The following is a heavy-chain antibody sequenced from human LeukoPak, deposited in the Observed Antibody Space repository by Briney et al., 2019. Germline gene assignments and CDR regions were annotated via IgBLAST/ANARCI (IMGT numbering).Heavy chain of an antibody. J-gene: IGHJ5*02. Sequence: GASVKVSCKASGYTFTGYYMHWVRQAPGQGLEWMGWINPNSGGTNYAQKFQGRVTMTRDTSISTAYMELSRLRSDDTAVYYCARAVVPAADPRNWFDPWGQGTLVTVSS. CDR2: INPNSGGT. D-gene: IGHD2-2*01. CDR1: GYTFTGYY. V-gene: IGHV1-2*02. CDR3: ARAVVPAADPRNWFDP.